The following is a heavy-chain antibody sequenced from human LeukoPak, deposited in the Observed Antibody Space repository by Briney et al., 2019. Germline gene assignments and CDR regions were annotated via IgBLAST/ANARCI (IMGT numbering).Heavy chain of an antibody. Sequence: GGSLRLSCAASGFTFSIYWMSWVRQAPGKGLEWVANINQDGSEKYYVDSVKGRFTISRDNAKNSLYLQMNSLRAEDTAVYYCVYSNYGDYYYYMDAWGKGTTVTVSS. D-gene: IGHD4-11*01. CDR3: VYSNYGDYYYYMDA. CDR2: INQDGSEK. V-gene: IGHV3-7*01. CDR1: GFTFSIYW. J-gene: IGHJ6*03.